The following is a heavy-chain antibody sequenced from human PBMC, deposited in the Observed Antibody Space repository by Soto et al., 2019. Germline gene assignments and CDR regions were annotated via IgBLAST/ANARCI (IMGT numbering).Heavy chain of an antibody. CDR2: INEDSSYI. Sequence: GGSLRLSCAASGFDVSSYSMNWVRQAPGKGLEWVSSINEDSSYIYYAHSLRGRFTISRDNAKESLYLQMNSLRAEDTAVYYCVRDFGWYFRSRYMDVWGEGATVTVSS. J-gene: IGHJ6*03. CDR1: GFDVSSYS. D-gene: IGHD3-3*01. CDR3: VRDFGWYFRSRYMDV. V-gene: IGHV3-21*01.